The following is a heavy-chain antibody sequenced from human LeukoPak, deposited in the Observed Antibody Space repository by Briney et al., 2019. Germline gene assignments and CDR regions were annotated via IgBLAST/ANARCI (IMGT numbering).Heavy chain of an antibody. CDR1: GFTFSSYS. Sequence: GGSLRLSCAASGFTFSSYSMNWVRQAPGKGLEWVSSISSSSSYIYYADSVKGRFTISRDNAKNSLYLQMNSLRAEDTAVYYCAREFSGYTSEFFDYWGQGTLVTVSS. J-gene: IGHJ4*02. CDR3: AREFSGYTSEFFDY. D-gene: IGHD5-12*01. CDR2: ISSSSSYI. V-gene: IGHV3-21*01.